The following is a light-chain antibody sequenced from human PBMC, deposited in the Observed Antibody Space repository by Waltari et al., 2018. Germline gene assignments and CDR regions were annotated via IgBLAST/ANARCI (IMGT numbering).Light chain of an antibody. CDR1: QDIRKN. J-gene: IGKJ4*01. CDR3: QQYANLPLT. CDR2: HAS. V-gene: IGKV1-33*01. Sequence: DIQMTQSLSSLSASVGDRVTITCQARQDIRKNVNWFQQNPGKAPQVIIFHASNSQAEVPSRFSGRRSGTDFGFAISSQQPEDIGTYCCQQYANLPLTVGGGTRVEIK.